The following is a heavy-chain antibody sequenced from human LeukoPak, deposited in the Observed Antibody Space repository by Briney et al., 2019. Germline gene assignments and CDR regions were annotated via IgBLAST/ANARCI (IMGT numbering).Heavy chain of an antibody. CDR3: ARASRGIYYDSSGYYLY. D-gene: IGHD3-22*01. CDR2: IYYTGST. Sequence: SETLSLTCTVSGGSISPYYWSWIRQPPGKGLEWIAYIYYTGSTNYNSSLKSRVTISEDTSKNQVSLKLSSVTAADTAVYYCARASRGIYYDSSGYYLYWGQGTLVTISS. CDR1: GGSISPYY. V-gene: IGHV4-59*08. J-gene: IGHJ4*02.